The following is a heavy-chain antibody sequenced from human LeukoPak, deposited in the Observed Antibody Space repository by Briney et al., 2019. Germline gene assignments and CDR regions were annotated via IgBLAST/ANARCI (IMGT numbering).Heavy chain of an antibody. D-gene: IGHD5-18*01. Sequence: GGSLRLSCAASGFTFSSYGMHWVRQAPGKGLEWVAVISYDGSNKYYADSVKGRFTISRDNSKNTLCLQMNSLRAEDTAVYYCAKDKYSYGLWTADYWGQGTLVTVSS. V-gene: IGHV3-30*18. CDR3: AKDKYSYGLWTADY. CDR2: ISYDGSNK. CDR1: GFTFSSYG. J-gene: IGHJ4*02.